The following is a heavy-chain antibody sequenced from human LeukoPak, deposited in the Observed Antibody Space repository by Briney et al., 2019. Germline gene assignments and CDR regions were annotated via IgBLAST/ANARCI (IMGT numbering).Heavy chain of an antibody. D-gene: IGHD6-19*01. CDR1: GFTFSSYA. Sequence: GGSLRLSCAASGFTFSSYAMSWVRQAPGKGLEWVSAISGSGGSTYYADSVKGRFTISRDNSKNTLYLHMNSLRAEDTAVYYCAKDSRPSIAVAGKGMDVWGQGTTVTVSS. CDR2: ISGSGGST. V-gene: IGHV3-23*01. J-gene: IGHJ6*02. CDR3: AKDSRPSIAVAGKGMDV.